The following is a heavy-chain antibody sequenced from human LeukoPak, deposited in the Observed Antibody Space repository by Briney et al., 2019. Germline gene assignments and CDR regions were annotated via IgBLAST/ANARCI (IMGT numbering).Heavy chain of an antibody. Sequence: GGSLRLSCAASGFTFSSYEMNWVRQAPGKGLQWVANIKQDGSEKYYVDSVKGRFTISRDNAKNSLYLQMNSLRAEDTAVYYCARDQRGYSYVDYWGQGTLVTVSS. CDR1: GFTFSSYE. CDR3: ARDQRGYSYVDY. CDR2: IKQDGSEK. D-gene: IGHD5-18*01. V-gene: IGHV3-7*01. J-gene: IGHJ4*02.